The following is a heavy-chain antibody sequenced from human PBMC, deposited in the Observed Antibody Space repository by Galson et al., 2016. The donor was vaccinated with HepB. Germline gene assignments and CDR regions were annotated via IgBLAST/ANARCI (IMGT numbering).Heavy chain of an antibody. CDR2: INTEGTYT. CDR3: AGFGRDWLLSY. D-gene: IGHD3-3*01. J-gene: IGHJ4*02. CDR1: GFIFRTDW. Sequence: SLRLSCAASGFIFRTDWVHWVRQTPGKGLEWVARINTEGTYTAYVDSVRGRFTISRDNTKNTLYLQMNSLRAEDTAVYYCAGFGRDWLLSYWGQGTLVTVSS. V-gene: IGHV3-74*01.